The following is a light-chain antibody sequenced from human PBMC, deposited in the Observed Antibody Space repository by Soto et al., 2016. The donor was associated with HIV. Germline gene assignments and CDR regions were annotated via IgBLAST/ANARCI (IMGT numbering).Light chain of an antibody. CDR1: NIGRKS. J-gene: IGLJ2*01. V-gene: IGLV3-21*03. CDR3: QVWDGGGDHPV. Sequence: SSVLTQPPSVSVAPGKTATITCGGDNIGRKSVHWYQQKPGQAPILVLYDNGGRPSGIPERFSGSNSGSTATLTISRVEAGDEADFHCQVWDGGGDHPVFGGGTKLTVL. CDR2: DNG.